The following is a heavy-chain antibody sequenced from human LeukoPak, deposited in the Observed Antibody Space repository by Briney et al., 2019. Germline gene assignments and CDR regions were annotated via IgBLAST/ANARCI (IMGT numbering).Heavy chain of an antibody. J-gene: IGHJ4*02. CDR1: GFNFNDAW. V-gene: IGHV3-15*01. Sequence: PGGSLRLSCAASGFNFNDAWMDWVRQAPGKGLEWVGRIKSKVYSATADYAAPGMGRFTISRDDSKSTLFLQMNSLEIEDTAVYYCAALGFGDFSASDNWGQGTLVTVSS. CDR3: AALGFGDFSASDN. D-gene: IGHD3-10*01. CDR2: IKSKVYSATA.